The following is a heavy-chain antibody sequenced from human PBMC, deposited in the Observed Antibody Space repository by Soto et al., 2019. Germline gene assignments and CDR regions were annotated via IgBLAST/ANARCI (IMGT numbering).Heavy chain of an antibody. Sequence: SETLCLTCAVYGGSFSGYYWSWIRQPPGKGLEWIGEINHSGSTNYNPSLKSRVTISVDTSKNQFSLKLSSVTAADTAVYYCARGSLNRSITMGRGVIPGWFNDYWGQGTLVTVS. V-gene: IGHV4-34*01. CDR3: ARGSLNRSITMGRGVIPGWFNDY. CDR1: GGSFSGYY. D-gene: IGHD3-10*01. J-gene: IGHJ4*02. CDR2: INHSGST.